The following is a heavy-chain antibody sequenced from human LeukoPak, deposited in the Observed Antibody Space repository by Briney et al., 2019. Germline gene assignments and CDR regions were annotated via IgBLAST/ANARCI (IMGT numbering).Heavy chain of an antibody. CDR3: ARVWRPLWFGELRYGMDV. J-gene: IGHJ6*02. CDR1: GCTFTSYY. D-gene: IGHD3-10*01. CDR2: INPSGGST. Sequence: ASVKVSCKASGCTFTSYYMHWVRQAPGQGLEWMGIINPSGGSTSYAQKFQGRVTMTRDTSTSTVYMELSSLRSEDTAVYYCARVWRPLWFGELRYGMDVWGQGTTVTVSS. V-gene: IGHV1-46*01.